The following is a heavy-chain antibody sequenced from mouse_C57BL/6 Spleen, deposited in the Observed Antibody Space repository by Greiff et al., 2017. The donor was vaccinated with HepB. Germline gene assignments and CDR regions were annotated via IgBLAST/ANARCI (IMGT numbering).Heavy chain of an antibody. Sequence: QVQLQQSGPELVKPGASVNISCKASGYAFSSSWMNWVKQRPGKGLEWIGRIYPGDGDTNYNGKFKGKATLTADKSSSTAYMQLSSLTSEDSAVYFCARDYSNYFDYWGQGTTLTVSS. D-gene: IGHD2-5*01. CDR3: ARDYSNYFDY. CDR1: GYAFSSSW. CDR2: IYPGDGDT. V-gene: IGHV1-82*01. J-gene: IGHJ2*01.